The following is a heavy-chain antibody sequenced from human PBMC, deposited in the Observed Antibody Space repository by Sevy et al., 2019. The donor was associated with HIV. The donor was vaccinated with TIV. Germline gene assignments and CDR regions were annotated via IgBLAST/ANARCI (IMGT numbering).Heavy chain of an antibody. J-gene: IGHJ5*02. CDR1: GFTFSSYD. Sequence: GGSLRLSCTASGFTFSSYDMNWVRQAPGKGLEWVSKISSGGSSIYYAYSVKGRFTISRDNAKNSLNLQMNSLRAEDTAVYYCTRNGGAFDNGFDPWGQGTLVTVSS. V-gene: IGHV3-48*03. CDR2: ISSGGSSI. CDR3: TRNGGAFDNGFDP. D-gene: IGHD2-8*01.